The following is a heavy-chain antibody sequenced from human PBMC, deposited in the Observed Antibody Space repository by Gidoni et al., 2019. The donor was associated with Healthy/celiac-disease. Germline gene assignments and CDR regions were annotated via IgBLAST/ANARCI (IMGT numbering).Heavy chain of an antibody. CDR2: MNPNSGNT. D-gene: IGHD2-2*01. Sequence: QVQLVQSGAEVKKPGASVKVSCKASGYTFTSYDINWVRQATGQGLEWMGWMNPNSGNTGYAQKFQGRVTMTRNTSISTAYMELSSLRSEDTAVYYSAAAMIEKDYYYYYMDVWGKGTTVTVSS. CDR1: GYTFTSYD. J-gene: IGHJ6*03. V-gene: IGHV1-8*01. CDR3: AAAMIEKDYYYYYMDV.